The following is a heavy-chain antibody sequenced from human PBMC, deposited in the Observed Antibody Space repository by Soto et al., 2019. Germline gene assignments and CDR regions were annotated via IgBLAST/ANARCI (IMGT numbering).Heavy chain of an antibody. J-gene: IGHJ6*02. V-gene: IGHV3-15*01. CDR3: TTDIDPGSGYYYYGMDV. CDR2: IKSKTDGGTT. Sequence: GGSLRLSCAASGFTFSDHYMAWIRQAPGKGLEWVGRIKSKTDGGTTDYAAPVKGRFTISRDDSKNTLYLQMNSLKTEDTAVYYCTTDIDPGSGYYYYGMDVWGQGTTVTVS. D-gene: IGHD3-16*02. CDR1: GFTFSDHY.